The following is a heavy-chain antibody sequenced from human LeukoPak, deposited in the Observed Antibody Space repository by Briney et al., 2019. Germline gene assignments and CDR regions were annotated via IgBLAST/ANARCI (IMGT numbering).Heavy chain of an antibody. J-gene: IGHJ4*02. D-gene: IGHD3-22*01. V-gene: IGHV3-21*01. CDR2: ISSSSSYI. CDR1: GFTFSSYS. CDR3: ARGITMIVVVHAFDY. Sequence: GGSLRLSCAASGFTFSSYSMNWVRQAPGKGVEWVSSISSSSSYIYYADSVKGRFTISRDNAKNSLYLQMNSLRAEDTAVYYCARGITMIVVVHAFDYWGQGTLVTVSS.